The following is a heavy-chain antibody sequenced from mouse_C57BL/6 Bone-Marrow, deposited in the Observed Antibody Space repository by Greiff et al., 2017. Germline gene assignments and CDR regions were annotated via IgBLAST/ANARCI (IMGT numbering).Heavy chain of an antibody. Sequence: QVQLQQSGAELVRPGASVTLSCKASGYTFTDYEMHWVKQTPVHGLEWIGAIDPETGGTAYNQKFKGKAILTADKSSSTAYMEIRSLTSEDSAVYYCTRDEYYYGSSGYFDYWGQGTTLTVSS. CDR2: IDPETGGT. CDR3: TRDEYYYGSSGYFDY. J-gene: IGHJ2*01. V-gene: IGHV1-15*01. D-gene: IGHD1-1*01. CDR1: GYTFTDYE.